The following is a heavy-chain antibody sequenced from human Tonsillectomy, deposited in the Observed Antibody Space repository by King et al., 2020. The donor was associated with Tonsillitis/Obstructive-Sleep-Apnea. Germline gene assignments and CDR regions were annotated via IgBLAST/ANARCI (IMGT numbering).Heavy chain of an antibody. CDR1: GFTFNIYG. D-gene: IGHD4-11*01. Sequence: VQLVESGGGVVQPGRSLRLSCAASGFTFNIYGMHWVRQAPGKGLEWVAFIWDDGSNKYYIDSVKGRFTISRDNSKNTLYMQMNSLRAEDTAVCSCARSREVTTSHWYFDLWGRGTLVTVSS. CDR2: IWDDGSNK. V-gene: IGHV3-33*01. J-gene: IGHJ2*01. CDR3: ARSREVTTSHWYFDL.